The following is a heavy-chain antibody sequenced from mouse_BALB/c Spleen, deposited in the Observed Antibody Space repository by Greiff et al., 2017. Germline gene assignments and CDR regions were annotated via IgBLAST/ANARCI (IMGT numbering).Heavy chain of an antibody. CDR2: INPYNDGT. Sequence: EVKLMESGPELVKPGASVKMSCKASGYTFTSYVMHWVKQKPGQGLEWIGYINPYNDGTKYNEKFKGKATLTSDKSSSTAYMELSSLTSEDSAVYYCARYDYDTGYYAMDYWGQGTSVTVSS. CDR1: GYTFTSYV. V-gene: IGHV1-14*01. CDR3: ARYDYDTGYYAMDY. J-gene: IGHJ4*01. D-gene: IGHD2-4*01.